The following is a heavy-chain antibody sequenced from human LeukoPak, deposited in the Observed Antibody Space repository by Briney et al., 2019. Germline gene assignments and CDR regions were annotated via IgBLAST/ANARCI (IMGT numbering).Heavy chain of an antibody. D-gene: IGHD3-9*01. Sequence: ASVRVSCKASGYTFTGYYMHWVRQAPGQGLEWMGWINLNSGGTNYAQKFQDRVTMTRDTSISTAYMELSRLRFDDTAVYYCARSPDILTGENFDYWGQGTLVTVSS. CDR1: GYTFTGYY. J-gene: IGHJ4*02. CDR2: INLNSGGT. CDR3: ARSPDILTGENFDY. V-gene: IGHV1-2*02.